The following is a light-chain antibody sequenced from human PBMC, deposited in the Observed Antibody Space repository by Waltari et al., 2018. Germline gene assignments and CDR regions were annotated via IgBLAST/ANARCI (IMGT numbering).Light chain of an antibody. Sequence: SSDLTQDPSLSVALGQTVRITCQGDSLRRYYASWDQQRPGQAPILVLYGPDNRPPGIPDRFSGSTSGNTASLTITGAQAEDEADYYCHSRETFSTRLFGGGTRLTV. CDR2: GPD. CDR3: HSRETFSTRL. CDR1: SLRRYY. J-gene: IGLJ2*01. V-gene: IGLV3-19*01.